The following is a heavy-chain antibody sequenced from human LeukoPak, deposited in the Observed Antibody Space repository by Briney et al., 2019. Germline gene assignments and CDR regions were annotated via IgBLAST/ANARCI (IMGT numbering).Heavy chain of an antibody. D-gene: IGHD6-19*01. CDR1: GGSISSSSYY. Sequence: SETLSLTCTVSGGSISSSSYYWGWIRQPPGKELEWIGSVHYSGSTYYNPSLKSRVTISVETSKNQFSLNLSSVTAADRAVYYCARQSTKYRSGWLFDYWGQGTLVTVSS. J-gene: IGHJ4*02. V-gene: IGHV4-39*01. CDR2: VHYSGST. CDR3: ARQSTKYRSGWLFDY.